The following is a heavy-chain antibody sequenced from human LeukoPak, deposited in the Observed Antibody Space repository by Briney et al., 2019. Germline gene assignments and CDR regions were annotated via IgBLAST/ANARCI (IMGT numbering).Heavy chain of an antibody. D-gene: IGHD3-22*01. Sequence: SVKVSCKASGGTFSSYAISWVRQAPGQGLEWMGRIIPIFGIANYAQKFQGRVTITADKSTSTAYMELSSLRSEDTAVYYCARGSYYYDSSGLEAPWGQGTLVTVSS. CDR3: ARGSYYYDSSGLEAP. V-gene: IGHV1-69*04. J-gene: IGHJ5*02. CDR2: IIPIFGIA. CDR1: GGTFSSYA.